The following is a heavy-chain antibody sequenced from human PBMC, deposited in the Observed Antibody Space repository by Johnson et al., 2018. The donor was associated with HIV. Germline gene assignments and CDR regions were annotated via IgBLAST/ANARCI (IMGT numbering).Heavy chain of an antibody. D-gene: IGHD3-10*01. CDR1: GFTFSNYA. V-gene: IGHV3-30-3*01. J-gene: IGHJ3*02. CDR2: ISYDGINK. Sequence: QVQLVESGGGLVQPGGSLRLSCAASGFTFSNYAMHWVRQSPGKGLEWVAVISYDGINKYYADSVKGRFTISRDNSKNTLYLQMNSLRAEDTAVHYCARVRGMVRGSNDAFDIWGPGTMVTVSS. CDR3: ARVRGMVRGSNDAFDI.